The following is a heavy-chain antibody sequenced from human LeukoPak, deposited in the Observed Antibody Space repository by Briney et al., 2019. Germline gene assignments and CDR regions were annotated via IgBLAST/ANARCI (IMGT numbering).Heavy chain of an antibody. J-gene: IGHJ3*02. V-gene: IGHV3-30-3*01. CDR3: ARALNGFDI. CDR1: GFTFSNYA. Sequence: QPGGSLRLSCAASGFTFSNYATHWVRQAPGKGLEWVAYISYDGSNKNYAGSVRGRFTSSRDTSRNTVNLQMNSLRPEDTAVYYCARALNGFDIWGPGTLVTVSS. CDR2: ISYDGSNK.